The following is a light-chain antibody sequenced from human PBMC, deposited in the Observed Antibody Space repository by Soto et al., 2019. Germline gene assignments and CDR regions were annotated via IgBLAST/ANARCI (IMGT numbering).Light chain of an antibody. J-gene: IGKJ1*01. CDR2: KTS. V-gene: IGKV1-5*03. CDR1: QSISRW. Sequence: DIQMTQSPSTLSASVGDRVTITCRASQSISRWLAWYQQKPGKAPKLLIYKTSSLESGVPSRLSGSGSGTENTNTIGMLQHDELANYYCKQYNSYWRFGQGTKVEIK. CDR3: KQYNSYWR.